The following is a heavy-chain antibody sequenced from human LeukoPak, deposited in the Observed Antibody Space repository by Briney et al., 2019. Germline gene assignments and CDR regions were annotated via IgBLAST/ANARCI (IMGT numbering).Heavy chain of an antibody. V-gene: IGHV3-30*02. CDR2: IRYDGSNK. J-gene: IGHJ4*02. CDR3: AKRSLLGGNFDY. Sequence: PGGSLRLSCAASGFTFSSYGMHWVRQAPGKGLEWVAFIRYDGSNKYYADSVKGRFTISRDNSKNTLYLQMNSVRAEDTAVYYCAKRSLLGGNFDYWGQGTLVTVSS. D-gene: IGHD3-16*01. CDR1: GFTFSSYG.